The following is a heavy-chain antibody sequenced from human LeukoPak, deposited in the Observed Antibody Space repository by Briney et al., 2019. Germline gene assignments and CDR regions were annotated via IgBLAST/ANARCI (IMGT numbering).Heavy chain of an antibody. V-gene: IGHV3-21*01. Sequence: PGGSLRLSCAASGFTFSSYSMNWVRQAPGKGLEWVSSISSSSSYIYYADSVKGRFTISRDNAKNSLYLQMNSLRAEDTAVYYCAKDGGRLPYYGMDVWGQGTTVTVSS. CDR2: ISSSSSYI. CDR3: AKDGGRLPYYGMDV. J-gene: IGHJ6*02. D-gene: IGHD4-23*01. CDR1: GFTFSSYS.